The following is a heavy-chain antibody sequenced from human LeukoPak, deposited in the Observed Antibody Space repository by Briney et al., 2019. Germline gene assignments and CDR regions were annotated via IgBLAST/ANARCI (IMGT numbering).Heavy chain of an antibody. CDR1: GGSISSGGYY. Sequence: SQTLSLTCTVSGGSISSGGYYWSWIRQHPGKGLEWIGYICYSGSTYYNPSLKSRVTISVDTSKNQFSLKLSSVTAADTAVYYCARGYDSSAKYYYFDYWGQGTLVTVSS. J-gene: IGHJ4*02. V-gene: IGHV4-31*03. D-gene: IGHD3-22*01. CDR3: ARGYDSSAKYYYFDY. CDR2: ICYSGST.